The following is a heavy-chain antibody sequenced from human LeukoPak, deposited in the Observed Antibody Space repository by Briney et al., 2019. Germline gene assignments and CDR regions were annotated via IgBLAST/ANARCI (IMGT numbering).Heavy chain of an antibody. CDR1: GFTFSSYA. Sequence: GGPLRLSCAASGFTFSSYAMHWVRQAPGKGLEWVAVISYDGSNKYYADSVKGRFTISRDNSKNTLYLQMNSLRAEDTAVYYCARESPYYYDSSGYYSLDYWGQGTLVTVSS. CDR2: ISYDGSNK. D-gene: IGHD3-22*01. CDR3: ARESPYYYDSSGYYSLDY. V-gene: IGHV3-30*04. J-gene: IGHJ4*02.